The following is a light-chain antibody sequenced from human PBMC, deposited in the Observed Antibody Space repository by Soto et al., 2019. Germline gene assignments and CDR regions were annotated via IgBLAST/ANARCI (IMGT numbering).Light chain of an antibody. Sequence: VLTQSPVTLSLSPGERATLSCRASQSLGSGYLAWYQQKAGQAPRLLIYDATSGATGIPDRFSGSGSGTDFALTISRVEAEDFAVYYCQQYANLPITFGQGTKVEI. CDR3: QQYANLPIT. J-gene: IGKJ1*01. CDR2: DAT. V-gene: IGKV3-20*01. CDR1: QSLGSGY.